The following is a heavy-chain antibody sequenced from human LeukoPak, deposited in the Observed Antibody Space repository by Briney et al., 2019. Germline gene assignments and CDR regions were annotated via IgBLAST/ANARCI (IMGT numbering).Heavy chain of an antibody. CDR3: ARDYEVAVAGTCGY. V-gene: IGHV1-2*02. D-gene: IGHD6-19*01. CDR1: GYTFTGYY. CDR2: INPNSGGT. J-gene: IGHJ4*02. Sequence: ASVKVSCKASGYTFTGYYMHCVRQAPGQGLEWMGWINPNSGGTNYAQKFQGRVTMTRDTSISTAYMELSRLRSDDTAVYYCARDYEVAVAGTCGYWGQGNLVTVSS.